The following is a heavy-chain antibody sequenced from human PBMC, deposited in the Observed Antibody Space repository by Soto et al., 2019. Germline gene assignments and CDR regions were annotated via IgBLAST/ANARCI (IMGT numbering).Heavy chain of an antibody. Sequence: GESLKISCAASGFTFSNYAMHWVRQAPGKGLKWVAFISYDGINKYYADSVKGRFTISRDNSKNTLYLQMYSLRAEDTAVYYCSRGGDIVVVPVDTYYYYGLDVWGQGTTVTVSS. CDR2: ISYDGINK. J-gene: IGHJ6*02. CDR3: SRGGDIVVVPVDTYYYYGLDV. V-gene: IGHV3-30-3*01. D-gene: IGHD2-2*01. CDR1: GFTFSNYA.